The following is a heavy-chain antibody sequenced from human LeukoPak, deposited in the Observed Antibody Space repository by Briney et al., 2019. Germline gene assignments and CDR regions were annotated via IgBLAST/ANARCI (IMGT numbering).Heavy chain of an antibody. CDR2: IYSSGTT. CDR3: ARAAQNWNNAPYFDF. CDR1: GGSVSSGDYY. D-gene: IGHD1/OR15-1a*01. J-gene: IGHJ4*02. V-gene: IGHV4-31*03. Sequence: SQTLSLTCTVSGGSVSSGDYYWSWIRQHPGKSLEWIGYIYSSGTTYYNPSLKSRLTISVDTSKNQFSLKLSSVTAADTAVYYCARAAQNWNNAPYFDFWGQETLVTVSS.